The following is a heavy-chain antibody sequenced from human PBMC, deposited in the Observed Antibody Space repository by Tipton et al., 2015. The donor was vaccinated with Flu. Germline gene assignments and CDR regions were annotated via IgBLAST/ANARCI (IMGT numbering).Heavy chain of an antibody. J-gene: IGHJ6*02. CDR2: IYTSGSI. V-gene: IGHV4-4*07. D-gene: IGHD6-13*01. CDR3: AREGSSWYRHWYYGMDV. CDR1: GGSISSYY. Sequence: TLSLTCTASGGSISSYYWSWLRQPAGKGLEWIGRIYTSGSINYNPSLKSRVTMSVDTSKNQFSLKLSSVTAADTAVYYCAREGSSWYRHWYYGMDVWGQGTTVTVSS.